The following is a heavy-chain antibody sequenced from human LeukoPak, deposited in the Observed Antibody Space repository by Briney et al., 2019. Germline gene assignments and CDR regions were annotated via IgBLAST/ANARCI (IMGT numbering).Heavy chain of an antibody. V-gene: IGHV1-69*05. Sequence: ASVKVSCKASGGTFNNFAVSWVRQAPGQGLEWMGGIIPIFGTANYPQRFQGRVTITTDESTSTAYMELRSLRSEDTAVYYCARDHGDFVQHDWGQGTLVTVSS. CDR2: IIPIFGTA. CDR1: GGTFNNFA. CDR3: ARDHGDFVQHD. J-gene: IGHJ4*02. D-gene: IGHD4-17*01.